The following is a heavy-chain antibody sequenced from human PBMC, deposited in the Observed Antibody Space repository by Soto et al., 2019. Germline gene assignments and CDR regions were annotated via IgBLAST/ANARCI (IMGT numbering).Heavy chain of an antibody. CDR2: ISYDGSNK. J-gene: IGHJ6*02. Sequence: GVYLRLSCAASGFTFSSYAMHWVRQAPGKGLEWVAVISYDGSNKYYADSVKGRFTISRDNSKNTLYLQMNSLRAEDTAVYYCARDRRLLFFVESFDYYYYGMDCWCQGNTVTVSS. D-gene: IGHD3-10*01. CDR1: GFTFSSYA. CDR3: ARDRRLLFFVESFDYYYYGMDC. V-gene: IGHV3-30-3*01.